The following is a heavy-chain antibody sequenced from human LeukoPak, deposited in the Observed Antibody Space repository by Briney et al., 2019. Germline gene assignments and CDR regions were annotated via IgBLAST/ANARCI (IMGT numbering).Heavy chain of an antibody. J-gene: IGHJ4*02. CDR1: GGSISGYH. CDR2: IHYSGST. Sequence: SETLSLTCSVSGGSISGYHWGWVRQPPGKGLEFFGYIHYSGSTNYNPSLESRVTISLDTSKYQFSLKLTSVTAADTAAYYCARRSSSSGYSYFDYWGQGTLVTVSS. D-gene: IGHD3-22*01. CDR3: ARRSSSSGYSYFDY. V-gene: IGHV4-59*08.